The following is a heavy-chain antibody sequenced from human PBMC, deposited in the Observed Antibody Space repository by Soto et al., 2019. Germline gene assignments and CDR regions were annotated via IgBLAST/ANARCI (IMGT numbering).Heavy chain of an antibody. CDR1: GGTFSSYA. Sequence: GASVKVSCKASGGTFSSYAISWVRQAPGQGLEWMGGIIPIFGTANYAQKFQGRVTITADESTSTAYMELSSLRSEDTAVYYCARDLVTMVRSTGYYYGMDVWGQGTTVTV. CDR2: IIPIFGTA. CDR3: ARDLVTMVRSTGYYYGMDV. D-gene: IGHD3-10*01. J-gene: IGHJ6*02. V-gene: IGHV1-69*13.